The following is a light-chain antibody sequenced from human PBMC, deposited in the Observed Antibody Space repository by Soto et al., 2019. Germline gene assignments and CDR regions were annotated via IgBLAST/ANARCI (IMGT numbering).Light chain of an antibody. CDR3: SSFTTSSTPV. J-gene: IGLJ1*01. V-gene: IGLV2-14*02. CDR2: EVS. CDR1: SSDVGSYNL. Sequence: QSVLTQPASVSGSPGQSITISCTGTSSDVGSYNLVSWYQQFPGKAPKLMIYEVSYRPSGVSSRFSGSKSGNTASLTISGLQAEDEADYYCSSFTTSSTPVFGTGTKLTVL.